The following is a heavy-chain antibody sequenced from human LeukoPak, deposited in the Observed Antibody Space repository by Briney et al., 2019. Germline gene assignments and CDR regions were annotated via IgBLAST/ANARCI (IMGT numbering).Heavy chain of an antibody. J-gene: IGHJ4*02. CDR3: ARQYGGYVGY. CDR2: ISSSSSYT. Sequence: PGGSLRLSCAASGFTFSTYAMSWIRQAPGKGLEWVSYISSSSSYTNYADSVKGRFTISRDNAKNSLYLQMNSLRAEDTAVYYCARQYGGYVGYWGQGTLVTVSS. D-gene: IGHD5-12*01. V-gene: IGHV3-11*06. CDR1: GFTFSTYA.